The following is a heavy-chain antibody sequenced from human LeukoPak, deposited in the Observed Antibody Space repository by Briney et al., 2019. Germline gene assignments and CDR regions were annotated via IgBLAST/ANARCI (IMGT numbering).Heavy chain of an antibody. CDR1: GGSISSYY. V-gene: IGHV4-4*09. CDR2: IYTSGST. Sequence: SETLSLTCTVSGGSISSYYWSWIRQPPGKGPEWIGYIYTSGSTNYNPPLKSRVTISVDTSKNQFSLKLSSVTAADTAVYYCARRLVGATRSYYYYYMDVWGKGTTVTVSS. J-gene: IGHJ6*03. CDR3: ARRLVGATRSYYYYYMDV. D-gene: IGHD1-26*01.